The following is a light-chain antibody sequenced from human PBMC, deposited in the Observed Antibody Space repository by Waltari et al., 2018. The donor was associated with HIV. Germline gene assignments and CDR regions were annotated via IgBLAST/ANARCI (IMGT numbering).Light chain of an antibody. CDR3: QSYDSSLSAWV. J-gene: IGLJ3*02. Sequence: QSVLTQPPSVSGAPGQRVTISCTGSSSNIGAGYDVHWYQQLPGTAPKLLIYGDTTRPSGVPDRFSGSQSGTSASLAITGVQAEDEADYSCQSYDSSLSAWVFGGGTKLTVL. CDR1: SSNIGAGYD. CDR2: GDT. V-gene: IGLV1-40*01.